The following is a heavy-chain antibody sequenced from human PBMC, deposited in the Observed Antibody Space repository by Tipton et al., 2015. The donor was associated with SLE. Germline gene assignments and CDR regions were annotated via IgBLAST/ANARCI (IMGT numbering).Heavy chain of an antibody. CDR1: GFTFDDYA. CDR3: AKARRAFDI. Sequence: SLRLSCVASGFTFDDYAMHWVRQAPGKGLEWVSGISWNSGSIGYADSVKGRFTISRDNAKNSLYLQMNSLRAEDTALYYCAKARRAFDIWGQGTMVTVSS. CDR2: ISWNSGSI. D-gene: IGHD1-14*01. V-gene: IGHV3-9*01. J-gene: IGHJ3*02.